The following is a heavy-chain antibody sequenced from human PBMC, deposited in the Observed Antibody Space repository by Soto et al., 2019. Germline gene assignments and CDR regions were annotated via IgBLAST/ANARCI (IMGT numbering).Heavy chain of an antibody. CDR1: GGSISSSSYY. D-gene: IGHD6-6*01. CDR2: IYYSGST. Sequence: SETLSLTCTVSGGSISSSSYYWGWIRQPPGKGLEWIGSIYYSGSTYYNPSLKSRVTISVDTSKNQFSLKLSSVTAADTAVYYCARLGSLASSSALFGYWGQGTLVTVSS. V-gene: IGHV4-39*01. J-gene: IGHJ4*02. CDR3: ARLGSLASSSALFGY.